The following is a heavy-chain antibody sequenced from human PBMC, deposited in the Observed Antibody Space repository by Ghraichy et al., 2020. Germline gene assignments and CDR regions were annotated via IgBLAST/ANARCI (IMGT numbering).Heavy chain of an antibody. V-gene: IGHV4-61*02. CDR1: GGSISSGSYY. CDR2: IYTSWTT. CDR3: AREADRGSYQSSMYYYYYYGMDV. Sequence: SETLSLTCTVSGGSISSGSYYWSWIRQPAGKGLEWIRRIYTSWTTNYNPSLKSRVTISVHTSKNQFSLTLSSVTAADTAVYYCAREADRGSYQSSMYYYYYYGMDVWGQGTTVTVSS. J-gene: IGHJ6*02. D-gene: IGHD1-26*01.